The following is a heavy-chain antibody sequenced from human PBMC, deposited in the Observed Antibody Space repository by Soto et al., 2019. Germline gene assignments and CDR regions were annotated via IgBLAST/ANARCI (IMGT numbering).Heavy chain of an antibody. CDR1: GFTFSGYS. CDR2: IAHDGSDE. D-gene: IGHD2-15*01. CDR3: TRSLGGSSYFVSDH. V-gene: IGHV3-30*03. Sequence: QVQLVESGGGVVQPGRSLRLSCAASGFTFSGYSMQWVRQAPGKGLEWVAVIAHDGSDEYYADSVKGRFTISRDNSKNTLYLQMNSLSAEDRAMYYCTRSLGGSSYFVSDHWGQGTLVTVSS. J-gene: IGHJ4*02.